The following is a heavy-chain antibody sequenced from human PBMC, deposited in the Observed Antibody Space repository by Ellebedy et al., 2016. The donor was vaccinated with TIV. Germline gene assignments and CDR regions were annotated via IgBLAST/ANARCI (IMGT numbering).Heavy chain of an antibody. Sequence: GGSLRLSCAASGFSVSNYWMSWVRQAPGQGPEWVANIKEDGSEKDSVDSVKGRFTISKDNAKNSLYLQMNNLRVEDTAIYYCARDVVWGQGATVTVSS. CDR2: IKEDGSEK. CDR3: ARDVV. V-gene: IGHV3-7*03. J-gene: IGHJ6*02. CDR1: GFSVSNYW.